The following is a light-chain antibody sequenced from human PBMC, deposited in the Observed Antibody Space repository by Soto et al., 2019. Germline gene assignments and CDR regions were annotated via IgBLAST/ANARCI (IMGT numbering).Light chain of an antibody. Sequence: EIVLTQSPGTLSLSPGERATLSCRASQSVSSSYLAWYQHKPGQAPRLLFYVAPSRATGIPDRFSGSGSRTDFTLTISRLEPEDFAVYYCQHYGSSPHTFGQGTKLEIK. J-gene: IGKJ2*01. CDR3: QHYGSSPHT. CDR1: QSVSSSY. V-gene: IGKV3-20*01. CDR2: VAP.